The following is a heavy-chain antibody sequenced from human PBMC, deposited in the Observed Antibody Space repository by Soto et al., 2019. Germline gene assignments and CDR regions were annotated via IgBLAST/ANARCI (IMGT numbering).Heavy chain of an antibody. J-gene: IGHJ5*02. V-gene: IGHV4-4*07. CDR2: IYATGTT. CDR3: VRDGTKTLRDWFDP. CDR1: GASISCFY. Sequence: SETLSLTCTVSGASISCFYGSWIRKSAGKGLEWIGRIYATGTTDYNPSLKSRVMMSVDTSKKQFSLKLRSVPAADTAVYYCVRDGTKTLRDWFDPWGQGISVTVSS. D-gene: IGHD1-1*01.